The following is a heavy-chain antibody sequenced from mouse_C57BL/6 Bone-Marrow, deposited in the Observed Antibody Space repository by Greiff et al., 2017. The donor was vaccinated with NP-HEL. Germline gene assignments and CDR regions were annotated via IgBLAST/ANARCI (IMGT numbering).Heavy chain of an antibody. D-gene: IGHD2-1*01. CDR1: GFTFSSYA. V-gene: IGHV5-4*01. CDR3: ARDYSLAY. CDR2: ISDGGSYT. Sequence: DVMLVESGGGLVKPGGSLKLSCAASGFTFSSYAMSWVRQTPEKRLEWVATISDGGSYTYYPDNVKGRFTISRDNAKNNLYLQMSHLKSEDTAMYYCARDYSLAYWGQGTLVTVSA. J-gene: IGHJ3*01.